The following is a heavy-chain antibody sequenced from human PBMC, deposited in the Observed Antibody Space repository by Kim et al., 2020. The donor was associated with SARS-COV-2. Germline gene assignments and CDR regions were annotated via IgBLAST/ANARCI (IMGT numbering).Heavy chain of an antibody. V-gene: IGHV1-69*13. CDR2: IIPIFGTA. J-gene: IGHJ4*02. D-gene: IGHD2-15*01. CDR1: GGTFSSYA. Sequence: SVKVSCKASGGTFSSYAISWVRQAPGQGLEWMGGIIPIFGTANYAQKFQGRVTITADESTSTAYMELSSLRSEDTAVYYCAREGLFKYCSGGSCSLDYWGQGTLVTVSS. CDR3: AREGLFKYCSGGSCSLDY.